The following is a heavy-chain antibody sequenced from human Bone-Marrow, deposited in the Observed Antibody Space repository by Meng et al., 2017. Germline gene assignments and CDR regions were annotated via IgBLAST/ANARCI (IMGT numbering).Heavy chain of an antibody. Sequence: QVRLQESGPGLVKPSETLSLTCAFYGGSFSAYDWSWIRQPPGKGLEWLGQINHSGSTNDNPSLKSRVTISIDTSRNQLSLKLSSVTAADTAVYYCRLAYCMGDCVDYWGQGTLVTVSS. J-gene: IGHJ4*02. CDR3: RLAYCMGDCVDY. V-gene: IGHV4-34*10. CDR1: GGSFSAYD. D-gene: IGHD2-21*01. CDR2: INHSGST.